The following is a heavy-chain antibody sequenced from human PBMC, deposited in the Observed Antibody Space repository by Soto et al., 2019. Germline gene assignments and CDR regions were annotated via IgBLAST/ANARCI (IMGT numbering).Heavy chain of an antibody. CDR2: ISAYNGNT. Sequence: QVQLVQSGAEVKKPGASVKVSCKASGYTFTSYGISWVRQAPGQGLEWMGWISAYNGNTNYAQKLQGRVTMTTDTSTSTAYMELRSLRSDDTAVYYCARNLEGYYYGSGRYYYGMDVWGQGTTVTVSS. D-gene: IGHD3-10*01. CDR3: ARNLEGYYYGSGRYYYGMDV. CDR1: GYTFTSYG. J-gene: IGHJ6*02. V-gene: IGHV1-18*01.